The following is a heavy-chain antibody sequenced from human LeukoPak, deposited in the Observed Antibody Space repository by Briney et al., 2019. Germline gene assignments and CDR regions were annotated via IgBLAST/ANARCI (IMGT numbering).Heavy chain of an antibody. V-gene: IGHV4-59*08. D-gene: IGHD2-21*01. CDR1: GGSIRGYY. CDR3: ARHVGTGIETYLGDLALDQ. Sequence: WDPLSLTCSVSGGSIRGYYWSWIRQSPGRGLEWIGYFYYGGTTNYNPSLKSRVTISIDTSKNQLSLRLSSVTAADTAIYYCARHVGTGIETYLGDLALDQWGQETLVTAFS. CDR2: FYYGGTT. J-gene: IGHJ4*02.